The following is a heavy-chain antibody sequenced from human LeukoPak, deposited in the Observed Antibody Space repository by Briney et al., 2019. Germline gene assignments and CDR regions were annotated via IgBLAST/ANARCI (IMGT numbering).Heavy chain of an antibody. D-gene: IGHD3-3*01. CDR1: GFTFSSYG. CDR2: ISYDGSNK. Sequence: GGSLRLSCAASGFTFSSYGMHWVRQAPGKGLGWVGVISYDGSNKYYADSVKGRSTIARDNSKNTLYLQMNSLRAEDTAVYYCAKEDRTIFGVVTPRRFDYWGQRTLVTVSS. J-gene: IGHJ4*02. V-gene: IGHV3-30*18. CDR3: AKEDRTIFGVVTPRRFDY.